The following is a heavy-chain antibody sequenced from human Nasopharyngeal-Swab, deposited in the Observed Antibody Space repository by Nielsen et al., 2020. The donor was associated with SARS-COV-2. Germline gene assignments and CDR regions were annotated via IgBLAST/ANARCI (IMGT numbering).Heavy chain of an antibody. V-gene: IGHV3-74*01. J-gene: IGHJ6*03. CDR1: GFTFSSYW. Sequence: GESLKISCAASGFTFSSYWMHWVRQAPGKGLVWVSRINSDGSSTSYADSVKGRFTISRDNAKNTLYLQMNSLRAEDTAVYYCARDTYYDFWSGYYRGYDYYYYMDVWGKGTTVTVSS. D-gene: IGHD3-3*01. CDR3: ARDTYYDFWSGYYRGYDYYYYMDV. CDR2: INSDGSST.